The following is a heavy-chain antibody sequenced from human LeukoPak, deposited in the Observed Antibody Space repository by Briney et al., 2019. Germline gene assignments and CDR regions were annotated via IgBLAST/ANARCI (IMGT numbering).Heavy chain of an antibody. CDR3: TTTTYSAN. D-gene: IGHD1-1*01. V-gene: IGHV3-15*01. J-gene: IGHJ4*02. CDR1: GFTFSNAW. Sequence: PGGSLRLSCAASGFTFSNAWMNWVRQAPGKGLEWVGRIKSILDGGTTDYAAPVKGRFATSRDDSEDTLYLQMNSLKTEDTAVYYCTTTTYSANWGQGTLVTVSS. CDR2: IKSILDGGTT.